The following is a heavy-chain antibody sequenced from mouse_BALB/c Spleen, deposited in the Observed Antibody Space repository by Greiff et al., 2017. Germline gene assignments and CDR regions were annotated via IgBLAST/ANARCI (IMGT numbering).Heavy chain of an antibody. J-gene: IGHJ2*01. D-gene: IGHD2-4*01. CDR2: IYPGNSDT. V-gene: IGHV1-5*01. CDR1: GYTFTSYW. Sequence: VQLKESGTVLARPGASVKMSCKASGYTFTSYWMHWVKQRPGQGLEWIGAIYPGNSDTSYNQKFKGKAKLTAVTSTSTAYMELSSLTNEDSAVYYCTRPLSTMITTGDYWGQGTTLTVSS. CDR3: TRPLSTMITTGDY.